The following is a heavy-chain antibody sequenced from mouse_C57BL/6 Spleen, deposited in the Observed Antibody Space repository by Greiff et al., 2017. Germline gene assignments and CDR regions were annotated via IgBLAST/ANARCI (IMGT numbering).Heavy chain of an antibody. D-gene: IGHD2-3*01. J-gene: IGHJ2*01. Sequence: QVQLQQSGAELARPGASVKMSCKASGYTFTSSTMHWVKQRLGRGLEWIGYINPSSGYTKYNQKFKDKATLTADKSSSTAYMQRSSLTSEDSAVYYCARLGDGYYGYWCQGTTLSVSS. CDR1: GYTFTSST. V-gene: IGHV1-4*01. CDR3: ARLGDGYYGY. CDR2: INPSSGYT.